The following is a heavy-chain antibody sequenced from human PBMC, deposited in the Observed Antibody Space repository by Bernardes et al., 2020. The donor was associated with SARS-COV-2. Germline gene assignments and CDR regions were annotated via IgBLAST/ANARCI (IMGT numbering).Heavy chain of an antibody. J-gene: IGHJ4*02. CDR2: ITVTGGST. D-gene: IGHD1-26*01. CDR1: GFTFSTCA. CDR3: AKGLLGATVGGFDY. V-gene: IGHV3-23*01. Sequence: GGSLRLSCAVSGFTFSTCAMSWVRQAPGKGLEWVSAITVTGGSTDYADSVKGRFTISRDNSKNTVYLQMNSLRVEDTAVYYCAKGLLGATVGGFDYWGQGTLVTVSS.